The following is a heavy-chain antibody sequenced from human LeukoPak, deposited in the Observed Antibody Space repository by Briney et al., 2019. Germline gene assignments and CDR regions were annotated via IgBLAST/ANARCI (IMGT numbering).Heavy chain of an antibody. J-gene: IGHJ4*02. CDR1: GYTFTSYY. CDR2: INPSGGST. CDR3: ARVSKKFSSGYKFDY. D-gene: IGHD3-22*01. V-gene: IGHV1-46*01. Sequence: ASVKVSCKASGYTFTSYYMHWVRQAPGQGLEWMGIINPSGGSTGYAQKFQGRVTMTRDTSISTAYMELSRLRSDDTAVYYCARVSKKFSSGYKFDYWGQGTLVTVSS.